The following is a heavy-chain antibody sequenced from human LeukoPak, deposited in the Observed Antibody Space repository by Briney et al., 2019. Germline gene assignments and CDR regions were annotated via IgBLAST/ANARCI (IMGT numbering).Heavy chain of an antibody. J-gene: IGHJ6*03. CDR2: INPTGGST. CDR1: GYTFTGYY. Sequence: GASVKVSCKASGYTFTGYYMHWVRQAPGQGLEWMGLINPTGGSTGYAQKFQGRVAMTRDMSTSTVYMELSSLRSEDTAVYYCARCLIVGGYMAVGGKGATV. V-gene: IGHV1-46*01. CDR3: ARCLIVGGYMAV. D-gene: IGHD2-21*01.